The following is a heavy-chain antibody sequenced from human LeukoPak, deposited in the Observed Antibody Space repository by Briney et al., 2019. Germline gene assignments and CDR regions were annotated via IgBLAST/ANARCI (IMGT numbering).Heavy chain of an antibody. CDR3: ARCPPSGSYACVH. D-gene: IGHD1-26*01. CDR1: VGTFSSYA. CDR2: MNPNSGNT. Sequence: ASVKLSCKASVGTFSSYAISWVRQAPGQGLEWMGWMNPNSGNTGYAQKFQGRVTMTRNTSISTAYMELSSLRSEDTAVYYCARCPPSGSYACVHWGQGTLVTVSS. J-gene: IGHJ4*02. V-gene: IGHV1-8*02.